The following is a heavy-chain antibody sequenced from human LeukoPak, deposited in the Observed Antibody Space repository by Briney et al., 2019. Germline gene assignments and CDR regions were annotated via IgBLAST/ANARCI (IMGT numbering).Heavy chain of an antibody. Sequence: SETLSLTCTVSGYSISNGYYWGWIRQPPGTGLEWIGSIYPSGSTFYNPSLKSRVTISVDTSKNQFSLKLSSVTAADTAVYYCAGGRDILTGYYNSLYYYYYMDVWGKGTTVTVSS. CDR3: AGGRDILTGYYNSLYYYYYMDV. CDR1: GYSISNGYY. V-gene: IGHV4-38-2*02. J-gene: IGHJ6*03. CDR2: IYPSGST. D-gene: IGHD3-9*01.